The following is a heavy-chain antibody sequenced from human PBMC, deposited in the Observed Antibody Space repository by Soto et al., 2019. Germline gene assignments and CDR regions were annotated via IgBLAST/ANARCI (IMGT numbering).Heavy chain of an antibody. V-gene: IGHV3-11*01. CDR3: AKVVSYDILTGYFDC. CDR2: ISGSGGST. D-gene: IGHD3-9*01. CDR1: GLTFSDYY. J-gene: IGHJ4*02. Sequence: PGVSLRLSCAASGLTFSDYYMSWIRQATGKGLEWVSYISGSGGSTYYADSVKGRFTISRDNSKNTLYLQMNSLRAEDTAVYYCAKVVSYDILTGYFDCWGQGTLVTVSS.